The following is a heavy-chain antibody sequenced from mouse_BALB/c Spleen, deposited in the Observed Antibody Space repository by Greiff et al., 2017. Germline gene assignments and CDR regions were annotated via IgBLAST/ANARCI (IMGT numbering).Heavy chain of an antibody. V-gene: IGHV1S81*02. Sequence: QVQLQQPGAELVKPGASVKLSCKASGYTFTSYWMHWVKQRPGQGLEWIGEINPSNGRTNYYEKFKSKATLTVDKSSSTAYMQLSSLTSEDSAVYYCARGYGNYQAWFAYWGQGTLVTVSA. CDR2: INPSNGRT. J-gene: IGHJ3*01. D-gene: IGHD2-1*01. CDR3: ARGYGNYQAWFAY. CDR1: GYTFTSYW.